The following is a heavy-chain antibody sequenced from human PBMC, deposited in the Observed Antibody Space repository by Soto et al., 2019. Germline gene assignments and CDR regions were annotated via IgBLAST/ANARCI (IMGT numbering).Heavy chain of an antibody. CDR2: IYYSGST. CDR3: ARGGRCSGGSCYGWFDP. D-gene: IGHD2-15*01. J-gene: IGHJ5*02. CDR1: GGSISSYY. Sequence: SETLSLSCTVSGGSISSYYWSWIRQPPGKGLEWIGYIYYSGSTNYNPSLKSRVTISVDTSKNQFSLKLSSVTAADTAAYYCARGGRCSGGSCYGWFDPWGQGTLVTVSS. V-gene: IGHV4-59*01.